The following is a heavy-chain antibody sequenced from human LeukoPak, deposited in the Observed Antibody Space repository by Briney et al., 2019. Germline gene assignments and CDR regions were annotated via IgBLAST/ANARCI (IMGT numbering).Heavy chain of an antibody. D-gene: IGHD5-12*01. J-gene: IGHJ4*02. CDR1: GDSVSSNSAA. Sequence: SQTLSLTCAISGDSVSSNSAAWNWIRQSPSRGLEWLGRTYYRSKWYNDYAVSVKSRITINPDTSKNQFSLQLNSVTPEDTAVYYCARAVATIDMTIFDYWGQGNLVTVSS. V-gene: IGHV6-1*01. CDR3: ARAVATIDMTIFDY. CDR2: TYYRSKWYN.